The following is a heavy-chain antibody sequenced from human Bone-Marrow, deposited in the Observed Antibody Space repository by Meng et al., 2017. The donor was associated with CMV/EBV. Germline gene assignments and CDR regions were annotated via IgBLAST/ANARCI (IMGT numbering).Heavy chain of an antibody. J-gene: IGHJ4*02. CDR2: ISSTGSFI. D-gene: IGHD4/OR15-4a*01. CDR3: AGVAYDYGDRHFAY. V-gene: IGHV3-21*01. CDR1: GFIFGTYT. Sequence: GGSLRLSCAASGFIFGTYTMNWVRPASGKGLEWVSSISSTGSFIKYADSVEGRFTISRDNAKSSVYLQINSLRAEDAAVYYCAGVAYDYGDRHFAYWGQGALVTVSS.